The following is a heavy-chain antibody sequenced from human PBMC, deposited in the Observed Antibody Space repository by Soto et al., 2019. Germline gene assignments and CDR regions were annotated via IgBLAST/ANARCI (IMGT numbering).Heavy chain of an antibody. Sequence: GESLKISCAASGFTFSNAWMSWVRQAPGKGLEWVGRIKSKTDGGTTDYAAPVKGRFTISRDDSKNTLYLQMNSLKTEDTAVYYCTTDQNYYDSSGGDYWGQGTLVTVSS. J-gene: IGHJ4*02. V-gene: IGHV3-15*01. CDR2: IKSKTDGGTT. D-gene: IGHD3-22*01. CDR3: TTDQNYYDSSGGDY. CDR1: GFTFSNAW.